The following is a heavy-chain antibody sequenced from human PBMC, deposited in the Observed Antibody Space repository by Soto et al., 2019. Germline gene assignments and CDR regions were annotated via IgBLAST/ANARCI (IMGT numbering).Heavy chain of an antibody. CDR1: GFTFSSYA. CDR3: AKYYYDSSGLFSLNPFDY. J-gene: IGHJ4*02. CDR2: ISGSGGST. D-gene: IGHD3-22*01. Sequence: PGGSLRLSCAASGFTFSSYAMSWVRQAPGKGLEWVSAISGSGGSTYYADSVKGRFTISRDNSKNTLYLQMNSLRAEDTAVYYCAKYYYDSSGLFSLNPFDYWGQGTLVTVSS. V-gene: IGHV3-23*01.